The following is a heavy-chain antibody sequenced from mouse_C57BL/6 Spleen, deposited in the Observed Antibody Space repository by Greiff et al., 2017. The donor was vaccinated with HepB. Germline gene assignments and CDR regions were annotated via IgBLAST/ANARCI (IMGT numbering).Heavy chain of an antibody. Sequence: QVQLQQPGAELVMPGASVKLSCKASGYTFTSYWMHWVKQRPGQGLEWIGEIDPSDSYTNYNQKFKGKSTLTVDKSSSTAYLQLSSLTSEDSAVYYCALSSGYVSYWGQGTTLTVSS. CDR2: IDPSDSYT. V-gene: IGHV1-69*01. D-gene: IGHD3-2*02. J-gene: IGHJ2*01. CDR3: ALSSGYVSY. CDR1: GYTFTSYW.